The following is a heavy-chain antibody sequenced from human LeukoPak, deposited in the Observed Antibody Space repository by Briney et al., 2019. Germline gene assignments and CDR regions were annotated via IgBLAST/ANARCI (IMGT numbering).Heavy chain of an antibody. CDR1: GGSISSGSYY. D-gene: IGHD1-26*01. Sequence: SETLSLTCTVSGGSISSGSYYWSWIRQPAGKGLEWIGRIYTSGSTNYNPSLKSRVTISVDTSKNQFSLKLSSVTAADTAVYYCARVYSGSYSYWGRGTLVTVSS. CDR3: ARVYSGSYSY. J-gene: IGHJ4*02. V-gene: IGHV4-61*02. CDR2: IYTSGST.